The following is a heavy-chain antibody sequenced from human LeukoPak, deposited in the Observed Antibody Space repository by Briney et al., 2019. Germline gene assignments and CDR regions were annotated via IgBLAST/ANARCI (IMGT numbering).Heavy chain of an antibody. CDR3: ARDFARYLQAAIDSAFDI. Sequence: ASVKVSCKASGYTFTSYGISWVRQAPGQGLEWMGWISAYNGNTNYAQKLQGRVTMTTDTSTSTAYMELRSLRSDDTAVYYCARDFARYLQAAIDSAFDIWGQGTMVTVSS. J-gene: IGHJ3*02. D-gene: IGHD2-2*02. V-gene: IGHV1-18*01. CDR2: ISAYNGNT. CDR1: GYTFTSYG.